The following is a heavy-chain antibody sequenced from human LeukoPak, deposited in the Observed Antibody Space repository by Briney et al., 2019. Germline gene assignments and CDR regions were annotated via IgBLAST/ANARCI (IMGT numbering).Heavy chain of an antibody. V-gene: IGHV4-4*07. CDR2: IYTSGST. CDR1: GYSISSGYY. J-gene: IGHJ4*02. D-gene: IGHD3-22*01. CDR3: ARDSYYYDSSGLNPFDY. Sequence: SETLSLTCTVSGYSISSGYYWGWIRQPAGKGLEWIGRIYTSGSTNYNPSLKSRVTMSVDTSKNQFSLKLSSVTAADTAVYYCARDSYYYDSSGLNPFDYWGQGTLVTVSS.